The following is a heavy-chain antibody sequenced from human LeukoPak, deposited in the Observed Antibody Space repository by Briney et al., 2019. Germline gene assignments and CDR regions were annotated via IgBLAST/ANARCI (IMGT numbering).Heavy chain of an antibody. V-gene: IGHV1-2*06. CDR1: GYIFTGYY. D-gene: IGHD3-22*01. CDR2: INPNSGGT. Sequence: ASVKVSCKASGYIFTGYYMHWVRQAPGQGLEWMGRINPNSGGTNYAQKFQGRVTMTRDTSISTAYMELSRLRSDDTAVYYCARDTYYYDSSGYIFDYWGQGTLVTVSS. J-gene: IGHJ4*02. CDR3: ARDTYYYDSSGYIFDY.